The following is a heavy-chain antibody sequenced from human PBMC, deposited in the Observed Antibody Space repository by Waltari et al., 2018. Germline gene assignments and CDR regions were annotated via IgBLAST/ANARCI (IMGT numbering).Heavy chain of an antibody. J-gene: IGHJ4*02. CDR1: GDSMSTTYW. Sequence: QLQLQESGTGLVKPSGTLSLICAVSGDSMSTTYWWSWVRQTPGKGLEWRGQVHGSGKTYYNPSFASRVAISLDTSTYHCALKVTSATVADTALYYCARDRGRGLYLDTWGQGILVTVSP. V-gene: IGHV4-4*02. D-gene: IGHD5-12*01. CDR2: VHGSGKT. CDR3: ARDRGRGLYLDT.